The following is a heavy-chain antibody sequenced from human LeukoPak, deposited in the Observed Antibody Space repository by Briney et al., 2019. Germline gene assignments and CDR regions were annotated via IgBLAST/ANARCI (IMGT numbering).Heavy chain of an antibody. D-gene: IGHD1-26*01. V-gene: IGHV3-30*18. J-gene: IGHJ4*02. Sequence: PGRSLRLSCAASGFTFSSYGMHWVRQAPGKGLEGGAVISYDGSNKYYADSVKGRFTISRDNSKNTLYLQMNSLRAEDTAVYYSAKDGEPSGSQATLDYWGQGTLVTVSS. CDR1: GFTFSSYG. CDR3: AKDGEPSGSQATLDY. CDR2: ISYDGSNK.